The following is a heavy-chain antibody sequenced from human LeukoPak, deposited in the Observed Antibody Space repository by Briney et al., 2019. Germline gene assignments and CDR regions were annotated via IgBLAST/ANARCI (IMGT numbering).Heavy chain of an antibody. J-gene: IGHJ4*02. CDR2: ISYDGSNK. CDR1: GFTFSSYA. V-gene: IGHV3-30-3*01. Sequence: GGSLRLSCAASGFTFSSYAMHWVRQAPGKGLEWVAVISYDGSNKYYADSVKGRFTISRDNSKNTLYLQMNSLRAEDTAVYYCARDFATIVGAAHFDYWGQGTLVTVSS. D-gene: IGHD1-26*01. CDR3: ARDFATIVGAAHFDY.